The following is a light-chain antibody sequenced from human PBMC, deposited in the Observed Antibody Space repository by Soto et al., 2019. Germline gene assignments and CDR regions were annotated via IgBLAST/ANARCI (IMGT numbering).Light chain of an antibody. V-gene: IGKV3-15*01. Sequence: DIKMAQSPYTLSVFTGERAPLSCRASQSISSKLAWYQQRPGQAPRLLIYGASTRATGVPVRFRGGGSGTEFTLTISGLQSEDFAVYCCQQYDKWPPTFGGGTKVDIK. J-gene: IGKJ4*01. CDR2: GAS. CDR3: QQYDKWPPT. CDR1: QSISSK.